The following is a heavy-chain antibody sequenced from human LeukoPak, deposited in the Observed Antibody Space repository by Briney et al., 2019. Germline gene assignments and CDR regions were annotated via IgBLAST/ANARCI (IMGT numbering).Heavy chain of an antibody. D-gene: IGHD3-10*01. V-gene: IGHV3-66*01. J-gene: IGHJ4*02. CDR3: ARGGLWFGELSRYFDY. CDR1: GFTVSSNY. CDR2: IYSGGST. Sequence: GGSLRLSCAASGFTVSSNYMSLVRQAPGKGLEWVSVIYSGGSTYYADSVKGRFTISRDNSKNTLYLQMNSLRAEDTAVYYCARGGLWFGELSRYFDYWGQGTLVTVSS.